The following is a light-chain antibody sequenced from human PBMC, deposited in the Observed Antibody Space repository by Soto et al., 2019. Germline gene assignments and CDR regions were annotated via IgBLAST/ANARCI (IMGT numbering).Light chain of an antibody. Sequence: IVVTQSPLSLPVTPGEPASISCRSSQSLLDRDGYNHLDWYLQKPGQPPQLLIYLGSYRAPGVPDRFSGSGSGRDFTLKISRVEAEDVGVYYCMQALQTRTFGQGTKVDIK. J-gene: IGKJ1*01. CDR2: LGS. CDR3: MQALQTRT. CDR1: QSLLDRDGYNH. V-gene: IGKV2-28*01.